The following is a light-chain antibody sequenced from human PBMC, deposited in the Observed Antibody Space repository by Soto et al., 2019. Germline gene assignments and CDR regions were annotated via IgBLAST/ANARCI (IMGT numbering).Light chain of an antibody. V-gene: IGKV3-11*01. CDR1: QNIRTF. Sequence: EVVLTQSPATLSLSPGERATLSCRASQNIRTFLDWYQQKPGQAPRLLIYGASNRATGIPARFSGSGSGTDFTLTISSLESEDFAVYYCQHYNTWPWTFGQGTKVEIK. J-gene: IGKJ1*01. CDR3: QHYNTWPWT. CDR2: GAS.